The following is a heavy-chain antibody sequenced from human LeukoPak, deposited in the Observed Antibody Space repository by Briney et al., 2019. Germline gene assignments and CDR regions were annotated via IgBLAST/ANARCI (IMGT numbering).Heavy chain of an antibody. CDR3: ARAPEVVIVAPHFDY. CDR1: GVSLSSYY. V-gene: IGHV4-59*01. CDR2: IYYSGSN. D-gene: IGHD2-2*03. Sequence: PSETLSLTCTVSGVSLSSYYWSWIPQPPGKGLEWLGYIYYSGSNNYNPSFKSRVTITVNTSKNQFSLKLSSVTAADTAVYYCARAPEVVIVAPHFDYWGQGTLVTVSS. J-gene: IGHJ4*02.